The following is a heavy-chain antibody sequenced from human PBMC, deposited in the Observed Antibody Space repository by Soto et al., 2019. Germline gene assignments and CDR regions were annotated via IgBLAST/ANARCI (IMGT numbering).Heavy chain of an antibody. Sequence: EVQLVQSGAELKKPGESLRSSCQASGYTFTNYYIAWVRQVPGKGLEWMGRIDPSDSYIKYSPSFEGHVTMSVDKSISTAYLQWSRLEASDTAMYFCAIPLARTTPFDYWGQGSLVTVSS. CDR2: IDPSDSYI. D-gene: IGHD1-7*01. V-gene: IGHV5-10-1*03. J-gene: IGHJ4*02. CDR1: GYTFTNYY. CDR3: AIPLARTTPFDY.